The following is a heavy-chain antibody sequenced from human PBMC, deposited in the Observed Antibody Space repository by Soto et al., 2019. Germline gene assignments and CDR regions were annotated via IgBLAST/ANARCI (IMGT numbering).Heavy chain of an antibody. CDR2: VYYLGST. CDR3: ARDGYDGSGSPYPAY. J-gene: IGHJ4*02. CDR1: GGSMSEYF. D-gene: IGHD3-10*01. Sequence: PSETLSLTCPVSGGSMSEYFWSWIRQSPGRGLEWIGYVYYLGSTDYNPSLKSRVTISVDTSKRQFSLRLSSVTAADAAIYYCARDGYDGSGSPYPAYWGPGTQVTVSS. V-gene: IGHV4-59*01.